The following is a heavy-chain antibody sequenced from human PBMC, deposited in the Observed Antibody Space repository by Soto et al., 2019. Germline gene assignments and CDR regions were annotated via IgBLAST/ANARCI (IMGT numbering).Heavy chain of an antibody. CDR3: ALWGSYRSFDN. CDR1: GGSITTRGFS. CDR2: IDRSGRT. V-gene: IGHV4-34*01. D-gene: IGHD3-16*02. J-gene: IGHJ4*02. Sequence: PSETLSLTCAVSGGSITTRGFSWNWIRQTPGKGLEWIGEIDRSGRTKYNPSLKSRVAISVDTSKNQFSLKVTSMTAADTAVYYCALWGSYRSFDNWGQGTLVTVSS.